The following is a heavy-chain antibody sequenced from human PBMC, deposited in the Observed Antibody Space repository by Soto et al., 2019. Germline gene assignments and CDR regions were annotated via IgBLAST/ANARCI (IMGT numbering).Heavy chain of an antibody. CDR1: GFTFNNYA. D-gene: IGHD3-10*01. Sequence: EVQLLESGGGLVQPGGSLRLSCAASGFTFNNYAMPWVRQAPGKGLEWASAISGGGDTTSYADSVKGRFTVSRDGSKNTLYLQMSSLRAEDTALYYCAKGRGGSGSLTPRVDFWGQGTLVTVSS. J-gene: IGHJ4*02. CDR3: AKGRGGSGSLTPRVDF. V-gene: IGHV3-23*01. CDR2: ISGGGDTT.